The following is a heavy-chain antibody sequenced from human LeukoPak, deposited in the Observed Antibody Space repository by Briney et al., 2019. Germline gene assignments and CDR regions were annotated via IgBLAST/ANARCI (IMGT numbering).Heavy chain of an antibody. CDR2: IDKDGSEK. V-gene: IGHV3-7*01. J-gene: IGHJ6*02. CDR3: AKQRAYCGGDCYSGYYYYGMDV. CDR1: GFMFSDSW. Sequence: PGGSLRLSCVASGFMFSDSWMSWVRQAPGKGLEWVADIDKDGSEKDYVDSVSGRFTISRDNAKNSVYLQMNSLRAEDTAVYYCAKQRAYCGGDCYSGYYYYGMDVWGQGTTVTVSS. D-gene: IGHD2-21*02.